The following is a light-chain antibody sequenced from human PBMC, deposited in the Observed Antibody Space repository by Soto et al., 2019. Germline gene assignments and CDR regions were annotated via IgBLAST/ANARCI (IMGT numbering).Light chain of an antibody. CDR1: QSLVHNNGNTY. V-gene: IGKV2-30*02. J-gene: IGKJ5*01. CDR3: MQGTHGPHT. CDR2: QVY. Sequence: DVVMTQSPLSLPVTLGQPASISCRSSQSLVHNNGNTYLAWFQQRPGQSQRRLIYQVYNRDSGVQDRFSGSGSGTDFTLKIRRVEAEDFGVYHCMQGTHGPHTFGQGTRLEIK.